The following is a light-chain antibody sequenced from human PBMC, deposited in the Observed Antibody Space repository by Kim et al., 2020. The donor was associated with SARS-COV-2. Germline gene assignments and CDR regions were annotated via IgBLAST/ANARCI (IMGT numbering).Light chain of an antibody. CDR3: HQRSSWPGT. CDR1: QGISNY. Sequence: EIVLTQSPAILSLSPGDRATLSCRASQGISNYLAWYQQKPGQAPRLLISDASNRATGIPARFSGSGSGTDFTLTISSLEPEDFTFYYCHQRSSWPGTFGQGTKVDIK. V-gene: IGKV3-11*01. CDR2: DAS. J-gene: IGKJ1*01.